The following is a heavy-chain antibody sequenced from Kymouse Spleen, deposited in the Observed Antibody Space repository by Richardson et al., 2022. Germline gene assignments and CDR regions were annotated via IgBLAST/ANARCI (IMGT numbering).Heavy chain of an antibody. V-gene: IGHV4-34*01. D-gene: IGHD3-10*01. CDR3: ARDTMVRGVIGYYGMDV. Sequence: QVQLQQWGAGLLKPSETLSLTCAVYGGSFSGYYWSWIRQPPGKGLEWIGEINHSGSTNYNPSLKSRVTISVDTSKNQFSLKLSSVTAADTAVYYCARDTMVRGVIGYYGMDVWGQGTTVTVSS. J-gene: IGHJ6*02. CDR2: INHSGST. CDR1: GGSFSGYY.